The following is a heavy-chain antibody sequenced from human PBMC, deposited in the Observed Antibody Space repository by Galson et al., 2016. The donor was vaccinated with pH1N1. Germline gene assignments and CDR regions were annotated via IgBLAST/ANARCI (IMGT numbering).Heavy chain of an antibody. CDR2: INPSDGNT. V-gene: IGHV1-46*01. Sequence: SVKVSCKASGYTFTSYYMHWVRQAPGQGLEWMGIINPSDGNTSSAQKFQGRVTMTRDTSTSTAYMELSSLRSEDPAVYYCARTIVVVAHVDVWGQGTTVTVSS. J-gene: IGHJ6*02. D-gene: IGHD2-15*01. CDR1: GYTFTSYY. CDR3: ARTIVVVAHVDV.